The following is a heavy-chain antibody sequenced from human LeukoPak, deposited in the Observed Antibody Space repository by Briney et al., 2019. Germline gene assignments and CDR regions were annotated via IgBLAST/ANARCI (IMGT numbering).Heavy chain of an antibody. V-gene: IGHV3-7*03. D-gene: IGHD6-13*01. CDR3: ARSGIAAAGGDFDY. J-gene: IGHJ4*02. CDR2: IKQDGSEK. Sequence: GGSLRLSCAASGFTFSSYWMSWVRQASGKGLEWVANIKQDGSEKYYVDSVKGRFTISRDNAKNSLYLQMNSLRAEDTAVYYCARSGIAAAGGDFDYWGQGTLVTVSS. CDR1: GFTFSSYW.